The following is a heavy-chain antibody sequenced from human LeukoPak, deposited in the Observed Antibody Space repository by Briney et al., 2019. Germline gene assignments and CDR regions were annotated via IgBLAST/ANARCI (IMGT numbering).Heavy chain of an antibody. V-gene: IGHV4-59*01. CDR2: TSYSGST. CDR3: ARRPPGDWLNAFDV. Sequence: SETLSLTCSVSAGSIRRYYWSWLRQSPGKGLEWIGFTSYSGSTKYNPSLKSRVTISLEASMDQVSLNVSSVTAADTAVYYCARRPPGDWLNAFDVWGQGIMVTVSS. CDR1: AGSIRRYY. D-gene: IGHD3-9*01. J-gene: IGHJ3*01.